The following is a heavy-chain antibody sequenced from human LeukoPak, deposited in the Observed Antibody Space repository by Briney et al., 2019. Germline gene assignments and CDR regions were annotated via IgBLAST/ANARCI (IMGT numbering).Heavy chain of an antibody. V-gene: IGHV3-21*01. Sequence: GGSLRLSCAASGFTFSSYSMNWVRQAPGKGLEWVSSISSSSSYIYYADSAKGRFTISRDNAKNSLYLQMNSLRAEDTAVYYCARTGVSSSWYGDYWGQGTLVTVSS. CDR1: GFTFSSYS. CDR2: ISSSSSYI. CDR3: ARTGVSSSWYGDY. J-gene: IGHJ4*02. D-gene: IGHD6-13*01.